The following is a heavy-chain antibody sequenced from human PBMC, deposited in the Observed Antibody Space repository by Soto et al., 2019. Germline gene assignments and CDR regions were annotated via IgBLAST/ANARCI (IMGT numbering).Heavy chain of an antibody. CDR3: ARVVVVAAIMYFDY. D-gene: IGHD2-15*01. J-gene: IGHJ4*02. Sequence: QVQLQESGPGLVKPSQTLSLTCTVSGGSISSGGYYWSWIRQHPGKGLEWIGYIYYSGSTYYNPSLKSRVTISVDTSKNQFSLKLSSVTAADTGVYYCARVVVVAAIMYFDYWGQGTLVTVSS. CDR1: GGSISSGGYY. V-gene: IGHV4-31*03. CDR2: IYYSGST.